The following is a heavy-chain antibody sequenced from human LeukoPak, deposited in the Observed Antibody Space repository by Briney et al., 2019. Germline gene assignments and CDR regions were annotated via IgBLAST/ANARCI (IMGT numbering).Heavy chain of an antibody. J-gene: IGHJ6*02. V-gene: IGHV3-30*18. D-gene: IGHD6-19*01. Sequence: GRSLRLSCAASGFTFSSFGIHWVRQSPGKGLEWLAVMSYDGGNEYYADSVKGRFTISRDNSKDTLYLQMNSLRGEDTAVYYCVKDLSSGWYAYYGMDVWGQGTTVTVSS. CDR1: GFTFSSFG. CDR2: MSYDGGNE. CDR3: VKDLSSGWYAYYGMDV.